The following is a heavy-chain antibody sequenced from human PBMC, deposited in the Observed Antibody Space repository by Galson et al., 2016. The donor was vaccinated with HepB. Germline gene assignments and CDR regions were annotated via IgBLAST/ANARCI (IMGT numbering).Heavy chain of an antibody. D-gene: IGHD2-15*01. Sequence: ETLSLTCTVSGDSISRYYWSWIRQPAGKGLEWIGRIYTSGSTKYNPSLESRVTMSLDTSRNHFSLRLSSVTAADTAVYYCARGDGQYCSGGHCYYFDDWGRGPWSPSPQ. CDR2: IYTSGST. V-gene: IGHV4-4*07. CDR3: ARGDGQYCSGGHCYYFDD. J-gene: IGHJ4*02. CDR1: GDSISRYY.